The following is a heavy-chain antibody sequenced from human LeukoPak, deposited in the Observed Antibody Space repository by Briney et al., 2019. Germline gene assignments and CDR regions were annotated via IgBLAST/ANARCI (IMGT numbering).Heavy chain of an antibody. Sequence: PSETLSLTRTVSGGSISSYYWSWIRQPAGKGLEWIGRIYTSGSTNYNPSLKSRVTMSVDTSKNQFSLKLSSVTAADTAVYYCARRLRFLEWLDAFDIWGQGTMVTISS. CDR2: IYTSGST. CDR3: ARRLRFLEWLDAFDI. CDR1: GGSISSYY. J-gene: IGHJ3*02. V-gene: IGHV4-4*07. D-gene: IGHD3-3*01.